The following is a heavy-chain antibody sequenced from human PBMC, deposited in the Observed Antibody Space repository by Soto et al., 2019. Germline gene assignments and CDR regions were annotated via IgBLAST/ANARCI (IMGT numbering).Heavy chain of an antibody. CDR1: GFTFSSYA. CDR3: AKHEKIVVVTLDAFDI. V-gene: IGHV3-23*01. D-gene: IGHD3-22*01. J-gene: IGHJ3*02. CDR2: ISGSGGST. Sequence: EVQLLESGGGLVQPGGSLRLSCAASGFTFSSYAMSWVRQAPGKGLEWVSAISGSGGSTYYADSVKGRFTISRDNSKNTLYLQMNSLRAEDRAVYYCAKHEKIVVVTLDAFDIWGQGTMVTVSS.